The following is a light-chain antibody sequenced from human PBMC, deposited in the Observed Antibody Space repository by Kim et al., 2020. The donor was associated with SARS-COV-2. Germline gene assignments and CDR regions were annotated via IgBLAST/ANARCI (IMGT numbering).Light chain of an antibody. J-gene: IGLJ2*01. CDR2: FESGGSY. V-gene: IGLV4-69*01. Sequence: SVKLTCTLSSGHSNYTIAWHQQQPGKGPRYLMKFESGGSYNKGDGIPDRFSGSSSGAERYLTISSLQSEDEADYYCETWGTDTRVFGGGTQLTVL. CDR1: SGHSNYT. CDR3: ETWGTDTRV.